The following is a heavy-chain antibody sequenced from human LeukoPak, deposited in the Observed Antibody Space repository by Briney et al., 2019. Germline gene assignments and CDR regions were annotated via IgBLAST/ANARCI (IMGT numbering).Heavy chain of an antibody. CDR2: IYYSENT. CDR3: ARAVGVGRGTYFDL. V-gene: IGHV4-39*01. D-gene: IGHD1-1*01. CDR1: GGSISRSGDY. Sequence: KTSETLSLTCSVSGGSISRSGDYWGWIRQPPGKGLEWIGSIYYSENTYFNPSLKSRVTISVDTSKNQFSLKLSSVTAADTAVYYCARAVGVGRGTYFDLWGRGTLVTVSS. J-gene: IGHJ2*01.